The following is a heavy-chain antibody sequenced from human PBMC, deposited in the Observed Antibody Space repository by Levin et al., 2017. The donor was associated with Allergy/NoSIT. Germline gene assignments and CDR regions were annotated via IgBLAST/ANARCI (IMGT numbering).Heavy chain of an antibody. V-gene: IGHV3-23*01. D-gene: IGHD3-16*01. CDR1: GFTFSSYA. J-gene: IGHJ6*02. Sequence: PGGSLRLSCAASGFTFSSYAMSWVRQAPGKGLEWVSAISGSGGSTYYADSVKGRFTISRDNSKNTLYLQMNSLRAEDTAVYYGARGEDDYYYDYGMDVWGQGTTVTVSS. CDR2: ISGSGGST. CDR3: ARGEDDYYYDYGMDV.